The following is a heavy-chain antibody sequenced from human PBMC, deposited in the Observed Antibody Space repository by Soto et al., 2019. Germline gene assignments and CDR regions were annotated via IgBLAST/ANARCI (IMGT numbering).Heavy chain of an antibody. Sequence: PGGSLRLSCTASGFTFSHHAMHWVRQAPGKGLEWLAVISFDGTNIYYSDSLKGRFTISRDNSNDTLFLQMTSLRTDDTAIYYCAGDAGYTSGWDNWFDPWGPGTLATVFS. V-gene: IGHV3-30-3*01. CDR2: ISFDGTNI. CDR1: GFTFSHHA. CDR3: AGDAGYTSGWDNWFDP. D-gene: IGHD6-19*01. J-gene: IGHJ5*02.